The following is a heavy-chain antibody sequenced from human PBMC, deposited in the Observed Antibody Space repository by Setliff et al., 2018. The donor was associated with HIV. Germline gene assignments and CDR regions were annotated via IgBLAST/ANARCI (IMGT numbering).Heavy chain of an antibody. V-gene: IGHV4-30-4*01. CDR1: GGSVGSGSYY. D-gene: IGHD4-17*01. CDR2: IYYTGST. J-gene: IGHJ4*02. CDR3: VRDDYGYNGKGFDY. Sequence: SETLSLTCTVSGGSVGSGSYYWSWIRQPPGKGLEWIGYIYYTGSTYYNPSLKSRLTISIDTSNNQISLRLSSVTAADTAMYYCVRDDYGYNGKGFDYWGPGTLVTVSS.